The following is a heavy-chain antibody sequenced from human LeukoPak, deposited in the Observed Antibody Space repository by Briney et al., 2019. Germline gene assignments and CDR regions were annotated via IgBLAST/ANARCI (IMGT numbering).Heavy chain of an antibody. V-gene: IGHV6-1*01. CDR1: GDSVSSNSAA. Sequence: SQTLSLTCAISGDSVSSNSAAWNWIRQSPSRGLEWLGRTYSRSKWYNDYAVSVKSRITINPDTSKNQFSLQLNSVTPEDTAVYYCARRGYTYGYNYYYGMDVWGQGTTVTVSS. J-gene: IGHJ6*02. D-gene: IGHD5-18*01. CDR3: ARRGYTYGYNYYYGMDV. CDR2: TYSRSKWYN.